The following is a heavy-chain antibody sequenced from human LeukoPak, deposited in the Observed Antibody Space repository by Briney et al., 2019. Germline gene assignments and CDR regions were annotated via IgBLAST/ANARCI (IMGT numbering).Heavy chain of an antibody. V-gene: IGHV4-39*02. CDR3: ATHDEGSYFET. CDR2: VYYVGNA. CDR1: GGSVRSSRPY. J-gene: IGHJ5*02. D-gene: IGHD3-10*01. Sequence: SETLSLTCTVSGGSVRSSRPYWGWIRHPPGKGLEWIGSVYYVGNAYYRPSLLSRATISIDTSKTHISLRLTSVTATDTGIYYCATHDEGSYFETWGQGALVTVSS.